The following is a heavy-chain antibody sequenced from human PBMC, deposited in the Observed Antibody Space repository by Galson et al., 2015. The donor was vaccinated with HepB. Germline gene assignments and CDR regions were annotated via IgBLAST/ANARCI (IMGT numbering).Heavy chain of an antibody. CDR2: IYPGDSDT. J-gene: IGHJ4*02. V-gene: IGHV5-51*01. CDR3: ARPSDPPGYYYDSSGYPHY. CDR1: GYSFTSYW. Sequence: QSGAEVKKPGESLKISCKGSGYSFTSYWIGWVRQMPGKGLEWMGIIYPGDSDTRYSPSFQGQVTISADKSISTAYLQWSSLKASDTAMYYCARPSDPPGYYYDSSGYPHYWGQGTLVTVSS. D-gene: IGHD3-22*01.